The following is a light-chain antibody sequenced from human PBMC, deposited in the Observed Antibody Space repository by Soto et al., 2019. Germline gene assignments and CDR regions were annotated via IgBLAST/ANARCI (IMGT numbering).Light chain of an antibody. CDR2: AAS. J-gene: IGKJ5*01. Sequence: IQLTQSPSSMSASVGDRVTITCRASRVISTWLAWYQQKPGKAPKLLIYAASSLQSGVPSRFSGSGSGTDFTLTISSLQPEDFAVYYCQHYVSPPITFGQGTRLEIK. CDR3: QHYVSPPIT. V-gene: IGKV1-12*01. CDR1: RVISTW.